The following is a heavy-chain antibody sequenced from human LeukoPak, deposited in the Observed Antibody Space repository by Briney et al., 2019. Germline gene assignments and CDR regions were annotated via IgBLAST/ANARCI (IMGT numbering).Heavy chain of an antibody. CDR3: AVAGFWSGPPYYFDY. CDR2: IYTSGST. V-gene: IGHV4-4*07. CDR1: GGSISTNHY. J-gene: IGHJ4*02. Sequence: PSETLSLTCTVSGGSISTNHYWNWIRQPAGKGLEWIGRIYTSGSTNYNPSLKSRVTMSVDTSKNQFSLKLSSVTAADTAVYYCAVAGFWSGPPYYFDYWGQGTLVTVSS. D-gene: IGHD3-3*01.